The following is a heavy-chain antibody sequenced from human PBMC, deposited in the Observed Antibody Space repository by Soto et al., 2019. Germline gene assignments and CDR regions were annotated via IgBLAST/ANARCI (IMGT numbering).Heavy chain of an antibody. D-gene: IGHD3-3*01. V-gene: IGHV1-8*01. CDR3: ARIEITIFGAWYYYYMDV. CDR1: GYTFTSYD. Sequence: GASVKVSCKASGYTFTSYDINWVRQATGQGLEWMGRMNPNSGNTGYAQKFQGRVTMTRNTSISTAYMELSSLRSEDTAVYHCARIEITIFGAWYYYYMDVWGKGTTVTVSS. J-gene: IGHJ6*03. CDR2: MNPNSGNT.